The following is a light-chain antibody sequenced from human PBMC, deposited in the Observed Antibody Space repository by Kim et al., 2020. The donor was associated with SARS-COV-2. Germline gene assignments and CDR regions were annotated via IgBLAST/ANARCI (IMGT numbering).Light chain of an antibody. J-gene: IGLJ2*01. CDR3: NSRDSSGNHRVV. CDR1: SHRSYY. V-gene: IGLV3-19*01. CDR2: GKN. Sequence: GQTVRITCQGDSHRSYYASWYQQKPGQAPVLVIYGKNNRPSGIPDRFSGSSSGNTASLTNTGAQAEDEADYYCNSRDSSGNHRVVFGGGTQLTVL.